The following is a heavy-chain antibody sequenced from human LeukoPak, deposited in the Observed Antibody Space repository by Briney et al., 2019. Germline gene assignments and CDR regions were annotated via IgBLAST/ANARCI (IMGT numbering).Heavy chain of an antibody. CDR1: GFTFSSYS. CDR3: AKAKDSSAYYYGFLYDY. CDR2: ISSSSSTT. V-gene: IGHV3-48*01. D-gene: IGHD3-22*01. Sequence: GGSLRLSCAASGFTFSSYSMNWVRQAPGKGLEWVSYISSSSSTTYYADSVKGRFTISRDNAKKTLYLQMNSLRAEDTAVYYCAKAKDSSAYYYGFLYDYWGQGTLVTVSS. J-gene: IGHJ4*02.